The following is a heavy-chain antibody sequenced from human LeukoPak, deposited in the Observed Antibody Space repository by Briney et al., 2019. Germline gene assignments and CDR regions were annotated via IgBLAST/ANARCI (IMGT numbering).Heavy chain of an antibody. D-gene: IGHD6-13*01. V-gene: IGHV3-30*01. J-gene: IGHJ5*02. CDR1: GFTFSSYA. CDR3: AREGQPYNWFDP. CDR2: ISYDGSNK. Sequence: GGSLGLSCAASGFTFSSYAMHWVRQAPGRGLEWVAVISYDGSNKYYADSVKGRFTISRDDSKKTLYLQMNSLRAEDTAVYYCAREGQPYNWFDPWGQGTLVTVSS.